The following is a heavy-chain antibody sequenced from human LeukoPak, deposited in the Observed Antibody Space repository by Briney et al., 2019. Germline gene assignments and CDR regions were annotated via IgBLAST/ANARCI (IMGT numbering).Heavy chain of an antibody. CDR1: GFIFSNYD. CDR3: AREKRESYSSGWYGFDY. V-gene: IGHV3-53*01. CDR2: IYSGGST. Sequence: GGSLRLSCEASGFIFSNYDMHWVRQAPGKGLEWVSVIYSGGSTYYADSVKGRFTISRDNSKNTLYLQMNSLRAEDTAVYYCAREKRESYSSGWYGFDYWGQGTLVTVSS. J-gene: IGHJ4*02. D-gene: IGHD6-19*01.